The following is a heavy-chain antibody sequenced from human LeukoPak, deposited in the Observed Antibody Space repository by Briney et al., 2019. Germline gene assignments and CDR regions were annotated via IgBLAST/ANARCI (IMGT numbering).Heavy chain of an antibody. CDR2: IIPIFGTA. D-gene: IGHD2-8*01. CDR3: AVRYCTNGVCYRGYYYYMDV. V-gene: IGHV1-69*05. Sequence: ASVKVSCKASGGTFSSYAISWVRQAPGQGLEWMGGIIPIFGTANYAQKFQGRVTITTDESTSTAHMELSSLRSEDTAVYYCAVRYCTNGVCYRGYYYYMDVWGKGTTVTVSS. CDR1: GGTFSSYA. J-gene: IGHJ6*03.